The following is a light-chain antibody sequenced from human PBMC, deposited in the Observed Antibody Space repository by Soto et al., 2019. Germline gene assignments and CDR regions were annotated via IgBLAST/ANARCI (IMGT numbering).Light chain of an antibody. CDR3: QTWDTGIRV. V-gene: IGLV4-69*01. CDR1: SGHSNYV. Sequence: QPVLSQSPSASASLGASVKLTCTLSSGHSNYVIAWHQQQPEKVPRYLMKLNSDGSHSKGDGIPDRFSGSSSGAERYLTISSLQSEDEADYYCQTWDTGIRVFGGGTKLTVL. J-gene: IGLJ2*01. CDR2: LNSDGSH.